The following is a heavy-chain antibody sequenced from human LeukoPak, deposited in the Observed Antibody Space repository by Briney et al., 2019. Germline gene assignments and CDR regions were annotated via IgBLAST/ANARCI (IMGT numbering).Heavy chain of an antibody. D-gene: IGHD2-15*01. CDR1: GGSISSSSYY. J-gene: IGHJ6*03. CDR2: IYYSGST. V-gene: IGHV4-39*07. Sequence: SEPLSLTCTVSGGSISSSSYYWGWIRQPPGKGLEWIGSIYYSGSTYYNPSLKSRVTISVDTSKNQFSLKLSSVTAADTAVYYCARENCSGGSCYSIYYYYYMDVWGKGTTVTVSS. CDR3: ARENCSGGSCYSIYYYYYMDV.